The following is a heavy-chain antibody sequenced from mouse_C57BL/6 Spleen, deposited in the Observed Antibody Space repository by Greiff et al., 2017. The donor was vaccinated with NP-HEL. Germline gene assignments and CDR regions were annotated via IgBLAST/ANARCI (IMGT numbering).Heavy chain of an antibody. CDR3: TRDRVYYGSSYEYFDV. V-gene: IGHV5-9-1*02. D-gene: IGHD1-1*01. Sequence: EVKLQESGEGLVKPGGSLKLSCAASGFTFSSYAMSWVRQTPEKRLEWVAYISSGGDYIYYADTVKGRFTISRDNARNTLYLQMSSLKSEDTAMYYCTRDRVYYGSSYEYFDVWGTGTTVTVSS. CDR2: ISSGGDYI. CDR1: GFTFSSYA. J-gene: IGHJ1*03.